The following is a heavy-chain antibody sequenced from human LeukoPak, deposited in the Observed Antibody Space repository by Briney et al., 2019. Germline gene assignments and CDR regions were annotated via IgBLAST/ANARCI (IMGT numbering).Heavy chain of an antibody. CDR2: ISGSGGST. Sequence: GGSLRLSCTASGFTFSNAWMSWVRQAPGKGLEWVSAISGSGGSTYYADSVKGRFTISRDNSKNTLYLQMNSLKTEDTAIYYCVASIINPSNYWGQGTLVTVSS. D-gene: IGHD3-10*01. V-gene: IGHV3-23*01. CDR1: GFTFSNAW. CDR3: VASIINPSNY. J-gene: IGHJ4*02.